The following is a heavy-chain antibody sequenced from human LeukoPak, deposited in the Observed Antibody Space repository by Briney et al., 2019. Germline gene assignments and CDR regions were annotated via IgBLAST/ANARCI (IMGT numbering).Heavy chain of an antibody. J-gene: IGHJ3*02. V-gene: IGHV4-4*09. CDR3: AKILGSGVWYGFDI. CDR1: GGPVNSYY. D-gene: IGHD7-27*01. Sequence: SETLSLACSVSGGPVNSYYWSWIRQPPGKGLEWIGYIYTTGRTNYNPSLKSRVTISVDTSKNQFSPKLSSVTAADPAVYYCAKILGSGVWYGFDIWDQGTMVTVSS. CDR2: IYTTGRT.